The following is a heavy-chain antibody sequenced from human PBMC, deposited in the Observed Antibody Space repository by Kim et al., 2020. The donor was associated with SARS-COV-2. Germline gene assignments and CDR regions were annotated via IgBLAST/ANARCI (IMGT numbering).Heavy chain of an antibody. CDR3: ARVARFGDQIGWFDP. CDR1: GYSFTSYW. CDR2: IDPSDSYT. D-gene: IGHD3-10*01. V-gene: IGHV5-10-1*01. J-gene: IGHJ5*02. Sequence: GESLKISCKGSGYSFTSYWISWVRQMPGKGLEWMGRIDPSDSYTNYSPSFQGHVTISADKSISTAYLQWSSLKASDTAMYYCARVARFGDQIGWFDPWGQGTLVTVSS.